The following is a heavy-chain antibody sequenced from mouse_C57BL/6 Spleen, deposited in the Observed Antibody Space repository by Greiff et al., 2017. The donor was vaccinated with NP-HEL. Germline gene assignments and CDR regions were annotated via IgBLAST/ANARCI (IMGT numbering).Heavy chain of an antibody. CDR1: GYTFTSYW. Sequence: FQLQQSGTVLARPGASVKMSCKTSGYTFTSYWMHWVKQRPGQGLEWIGAIYPGNSDTSYNQKFKGKAKLTAVTSASTAYMELSSLTNEDSAVYYCTRGGYYYGSSTYAMDYWGQGTSVTVSS. CDR2: IYPGNSDT. CDR3: TRGGYYYGSSTYAMDY. J-gene: IGHJ4*01. D-gene: IGHD1-1*01. V-gene: IGHV1-5*01.